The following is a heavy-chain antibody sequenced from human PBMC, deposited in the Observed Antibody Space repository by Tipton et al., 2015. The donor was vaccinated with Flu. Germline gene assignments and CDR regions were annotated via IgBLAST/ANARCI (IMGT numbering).Heavy chain of an antibody. V-gene: IGHV3-53*01. CDR1: GFSVINNY. CDR3: ARDMGRGYGEWDS. CDR2: IYTAGRT. D-gene: IGHD3-10*01. J-gene: IGHJ4*02. Sequence: SLRLSCAASGFSVINNYVTWVRQAPGKGLEWVSVIYTAGRTKSADSLRDRFTVSRGISKNMVYLQMNNLRVDDTAMYYCARDMGRGYGEWDSWGQGTLVTVSS.